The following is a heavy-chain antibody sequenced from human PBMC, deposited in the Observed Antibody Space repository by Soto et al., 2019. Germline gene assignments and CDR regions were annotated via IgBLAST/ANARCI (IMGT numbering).Heavy chain of an antibody. Sequence: QVQLVQSGAEVKKPGASVKVSCKVSGYTLTELSMHWVRQAPGKGLEWMGGFDPEDGETIYAQKFQGRVTMTEDTXTXXAYMELSSLRSEDTAVYYCATGEGRVNWNYRTFDYWGQGTLVTVSS. D-gene: IGHD1-7*01. V-gene: IGHV1-24*01. CDR2: FDPEDGET. CDR3: ATGEGRVNWNYRTFDY. J-gene: IGHJ4*02. CDR1: GYTLTELS.